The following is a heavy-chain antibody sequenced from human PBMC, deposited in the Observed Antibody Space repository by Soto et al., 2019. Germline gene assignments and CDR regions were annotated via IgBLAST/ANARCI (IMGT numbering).Heavy chain of an antibody. D-gene: IGHD3-22*01. CDR1: GGSLSGYY. CDR2: FYSSGSP. J-gene: IGHJ4*02. CDR3: AREFYYDSSGIGFDS. Sequence: SETLSLTCTVSGGSLSGYYWSWIRQPPGKGLEWIGDFYSSGSPHHNPSLKNRVSISGDRSKNGFSLKLSSVTAADTAIYYCAREFYYDSSGIGFDSWGQGTLVTVSS. V-gene: IGHV4-59*01.